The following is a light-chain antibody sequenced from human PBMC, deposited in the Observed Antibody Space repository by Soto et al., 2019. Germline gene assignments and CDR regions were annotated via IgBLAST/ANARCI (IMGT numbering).Light chain of an antibody. CDR1: QSVGSK. Sequence: ETVMTQSPATLSVSPGERATLSCRASQSVGSKVAWYQHRPGQAPRLLIYGPSTRATGIPDRFSGSGSGTDFTLTISRLEPEDFAVYYCQQYDSSPSWTFGQGTKVDIK. CDR3: QQYDSSPSWT. V-gene: IGKV3-20*01. CDR2: GPS. J-gene: IGKJ1*01.